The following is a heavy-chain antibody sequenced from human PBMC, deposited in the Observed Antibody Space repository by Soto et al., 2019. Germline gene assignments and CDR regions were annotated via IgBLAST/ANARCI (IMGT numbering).Heavy chain of an antibody. CDR2: INQSGSP. CDR1: SGTISSSNW. CDR3: AGLGMVAAHREFDP. J-gene: IGHJ5*02. V-gene: IGHV4-4*02. D-gene: IGHD2-15*01. Sequence: QVQLQESGPGLVKPSGTLSLTCAVSSGTISSSNWWTWVRQPPGKGLEWIGEINQSGSPNYNPSLSSRVTISVDKSKSQFFLKLSSVPAADTAIYYCAGLGMVAAHREFDPWGQGTLVTVSS.